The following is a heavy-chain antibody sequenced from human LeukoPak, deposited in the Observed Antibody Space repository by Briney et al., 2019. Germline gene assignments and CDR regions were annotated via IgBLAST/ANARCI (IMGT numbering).Heavy chain of an antibody. Sequence: GGSLRLSCAASGFTFSDSYMSWIRQAPGKGPEWISYISSSGSTIHYADSVKGRFTISRDNAKNSLYLQMNSPRAEDTAVYYCAELGITMIGGVWGKGTTVTISS. CDR3: AELGITMIGGV. V-gene: IGHV3-11*04. CDR1: GFTFSDSY. J-gene: IGHJ6*04. CDR2: ISSSGSTI. D-gene: IGHD3-10*02.